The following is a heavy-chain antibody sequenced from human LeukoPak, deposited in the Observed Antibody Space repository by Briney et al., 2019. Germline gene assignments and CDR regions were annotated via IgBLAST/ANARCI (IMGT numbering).Heavy chain of an antibody. J-gene: IGHJ6*01. V-gene: IGHV4-59*12. CDR3: ARASYYLVRGVISNYYYYYGMDV. Sequence: SETLSLTCTVSGGSISSYYWSWIRQPPGKGLEWIGYIYYSGSTNYNPSLKSRVTISVDTSKNQFSLKLSSVTAADTAVYYCARASYYLVRGVISNYYYYYGMDVWGQGTTVTVSS. CDR1: GGSISSYY. D-gene: IGHD3-10*01. CDR2: IYYSGST.